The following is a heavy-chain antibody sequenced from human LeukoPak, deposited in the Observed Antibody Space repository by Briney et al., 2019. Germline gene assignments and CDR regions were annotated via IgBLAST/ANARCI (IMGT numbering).Heavy chain of an antibody. D-gene: IGHD6-19*01. Sequence: GSLRLSCAASGFTFSSYAMSWIRQPPGKGLEWIGEINHSGSTNYNPSLKSRVTISVDTSKNQFSLKLSSVTAADTAVYYCARGSLAVAATDAFDIWGQGTMVTVSS. J-gene: IGHJ3*02. CDR3: ARGSLAVAATDAFDI. CDR1: GFTFSSYA. V-gene: IGHV4-34*01. CDR2: INHSGST.